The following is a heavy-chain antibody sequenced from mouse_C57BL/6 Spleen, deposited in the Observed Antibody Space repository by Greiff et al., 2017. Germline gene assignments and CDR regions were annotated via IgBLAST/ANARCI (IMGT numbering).Heavy chain of an antibody. CDR2: IWSGGST. V-gene: IGHV2-2*01. J-gene: IGHJ1*03. D-gene: IGHD1-1*01. CDR3: ARKGVVAEYFDV. CDR1: GFSLTSYG. Sequence: VKLVESGPGLVQPSQSLSITCTVSGFSLTSYGVHWVRQSPGKGLEWLGVIWSGGSTDYNAAFISRLSISKDNSKSQVFFKMNSLQADDTAIYYCARKGVVAEYFDVWGTGTTVTVAS.